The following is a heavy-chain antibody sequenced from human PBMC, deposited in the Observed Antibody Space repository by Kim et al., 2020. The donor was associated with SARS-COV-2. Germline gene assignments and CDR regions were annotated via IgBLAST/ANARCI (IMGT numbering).Heavy chain of an antibody. J-gene: IGHJ6*02. D-gene: IGHD4-4*01. CDR1: GGSISSSSYY. CDR3: ARHLPRVTPWNGMDV. V-gene: IGHV4-39*01. Sequence: SETLSLTCTVSGGSISSSSYYWGWIRQPPGKGLEWIGSIYYSGSTYYNPSLKSRVTISVDTSKNQFSLKLSSVTAADTAVYYCARHLPRVTPWNGMDVWGQGTTVTVSS. CDR2: IYYSGST.